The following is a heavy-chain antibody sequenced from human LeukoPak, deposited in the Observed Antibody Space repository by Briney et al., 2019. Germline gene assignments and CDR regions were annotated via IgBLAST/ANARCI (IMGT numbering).Heavy chain of an antibody. CDR3: ARDDRGSGRYYPGWFDP. J-gene: IGHJ5*02. Sequence: SETLSLTCTVSGGSISSYYWSWIRQPPGKGLEWIGYIYYRGSTNYNPSLKSRVTISVDTSKNQFSLKLTSVTAANTAVYYCARDDRGSGRYYPGWFDPWGQGTRVTVSS. V-gene: IGHV4-59*01. D-gene: IGHD3-10*01. CDR1: GGSISSYY. CDR2: IYYRGST.